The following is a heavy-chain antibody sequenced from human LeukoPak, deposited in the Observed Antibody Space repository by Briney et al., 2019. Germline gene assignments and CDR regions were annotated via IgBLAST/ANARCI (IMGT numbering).Heavy chain of an antibody. J-gene: IGHJ4*02. CDR1: GASISTYY. CDR2: IFASGTT. V-gene: IGHV4-4*07. CDR3: VQDGPLRSDY. Sequence: PSETLSLTCTVSGASISTYYWSWIRQPAGKGLEWVGRIFASGTTNYNPSLESRVAMSVDTSKNQFSLNLSSVTAADTAIYYCVQDGPLRSDYWGQGTLVTVS. D-gene: IGHD3-16*01.